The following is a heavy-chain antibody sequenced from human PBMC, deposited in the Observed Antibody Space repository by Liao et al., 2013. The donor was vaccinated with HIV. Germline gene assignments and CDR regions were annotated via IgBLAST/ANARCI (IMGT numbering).Heavy chain of an antibody. V-gene: IGHV4-4*07. Sequence: QVQLQESGPGLVKPSETLSLTCSVSGDSLSAYYWSWIRQPAGKGLECIGRISTSGSTNYNPSLKSRVTMSLDMSKNQFSLRLNSVTAADTAVYYCARERGFFDNWGPGNPGLRLL. CDR3: ARERGFFDN. CDR1: GDSLSAYY. J-gene: IGHJ4*02. CDR2: ISTSGST. D-gene: IGHD3-10*01.